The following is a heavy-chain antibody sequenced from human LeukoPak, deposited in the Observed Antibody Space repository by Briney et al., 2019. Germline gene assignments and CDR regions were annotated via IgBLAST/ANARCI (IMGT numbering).Heavy chain of an antibody. Sequence: QPGGSLRLSCAASGFTFSSYGMHWVRQAPGKGLEWVAFIRYDGSNKYHADSVKGRFTISRDNSKNTLYLQMNSLRAEDTAVYYCAKGTLLKGTVDYWGQGTLVTVSS. J-gene: IGHJ4*02. V-gene: IGHV3-30*02. CDR1: GFTFSSYG. CDR2: IRYDGSNK. CDR3: AKGTLLKGTVDY. D-gene: IGHD1-1*01.